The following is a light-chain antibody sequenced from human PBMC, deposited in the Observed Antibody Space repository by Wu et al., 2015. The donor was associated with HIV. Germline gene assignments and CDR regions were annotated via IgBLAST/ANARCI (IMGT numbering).Light chain of an antibody. Sequence: EIVMTQSPATLSVSPGERATLSCRASQSISRSLVWFQQKPGQAPRLLIYDESSRGIGIPDRFSVSGSGTDFTLTISRLEPEDFAVYHCQHYGNSPLYSFGQGTRLEMK. CDR2: DES. J-gene: IGKJ2*03. CDR3: QHYGNSPLYS. CDR1: QSISRS. V-gene: IGKV3-20*01.